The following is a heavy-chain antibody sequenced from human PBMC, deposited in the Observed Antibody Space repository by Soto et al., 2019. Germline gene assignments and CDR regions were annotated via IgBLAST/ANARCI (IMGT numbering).Heavy chain of an antibody. J-gene: IGHJ4*02. V-gene: IGHV3-23*01. CDR1: GFPFSNYY. CDR2: ISGSEDNI. Sequence: EVQLLESGGGLVQPGGSLRLSCVASGFPFSNYYMDWVRQAPGKGLEWVAVISGSEDNIHYADSVKGRFTISRDNSKNTLYLQMNSLRAEDTAVYYCAKEWVYDTSGWSFDYWGQGTLVTVSS. D-gene: IGHD3-22*01. CDR3: AKEWVYDTSGWSFDY.